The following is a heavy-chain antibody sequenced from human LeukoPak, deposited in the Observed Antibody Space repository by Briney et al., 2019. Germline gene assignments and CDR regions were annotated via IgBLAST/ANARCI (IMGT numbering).Heavy chain of an antibody. J-gene: IGHJ4*02. CDR1: GFTVSSNY. V-gene: IGHV3-53*01. CDR2: IYSGGST. Sequence: PGGSLRLSCAASGFTVSSNYMSWVRQAPGKGLEWVSVIYSGGSTYYADSVKGRFTISRDNSKNTLYLQMNSLRAEDTAVYYCARVRGGLLRFLEWLRGTDFDYWGQGTLVTVSS. D-gene: IGHD3-3*01. CDR3: ARVRGGLLRFLEWLRGTDFDY.